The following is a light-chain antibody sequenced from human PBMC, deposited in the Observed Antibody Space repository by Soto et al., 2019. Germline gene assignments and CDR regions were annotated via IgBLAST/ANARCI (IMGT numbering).Light chain of an antibody. CDR3: AAWDDSLNGREV. J-gene: IGLJ1*01. Sequence: QSVLTQPPSGSGIPGQRVTISCSGSSSNIGSNSVDWYQQLPGAAPKLLIYSNNQRPSGVPDRFSGSKSGTSASLAISGLQSEDEADYYCAAWDDSLNGREVFGTGTKVTVL. CDR1: SSNIGSNS. V-gene: IGLV1-44*01. CDR2: SNN.